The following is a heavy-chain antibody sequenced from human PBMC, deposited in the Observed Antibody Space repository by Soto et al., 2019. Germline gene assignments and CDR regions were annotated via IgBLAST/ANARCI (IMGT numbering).Heavy chain of an antibody. V-gene: IGHV4-59*08. J-gene: IGHJ4*02. Sequence: SETLSLTCTVSGGSISSYYWSWIRQPPGKGLEWIGYIYYSGSTNYNPSLKSRVTISVDTSENQFSLKLSSVTAADTAVYYCARQPSGGSYKFDYWGQGTLVTVSS. CDR2: IYYSGST. CDR3: ARQPSGGSYKFDY. D-gene: IGHD2-15*01. CDR1: GGSISSYY.